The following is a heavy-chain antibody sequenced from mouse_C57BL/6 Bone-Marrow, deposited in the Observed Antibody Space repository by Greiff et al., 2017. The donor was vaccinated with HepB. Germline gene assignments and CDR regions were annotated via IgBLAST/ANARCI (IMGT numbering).Heavy chain of an antibody. D-gene: IGHD2-3*01. Sequence: VQLKESGPGLVKPSQSLSLTCSVTGYSITSGYYWNWIRQFPGNKLEWMGYISYDGSNNYNPSLKNRISITRDTSKNQFFLKLNSVTTEDTATYYCAREGDGYFLYWGQGTTLTVSS. CDR1: GYSITSGYY. J-gene: IGHJ2*01. V-gene: IGHV3-6*01. CDR2: ISYDGSN. CDR3: AREGDGYFLY.